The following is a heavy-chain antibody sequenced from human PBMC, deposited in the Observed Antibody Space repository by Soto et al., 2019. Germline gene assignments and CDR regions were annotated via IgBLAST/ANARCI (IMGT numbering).Heavy chain of an antibody. CDR1: GFTFKTYT. Sequence: PGGSLRLSCAASGFTFKTYTMNWVRQAPGKGLEWVSAIIGSGGATYSADSVKGRFTISRDNSKNTLYLQMIRLRAEDTAVYYCAKGSSGHYDSFDYWGQGILVTVSS. CDR3: AKGSSGHYDSFDY. J-gene: IGHJ4*02. CDR2: IIGSGGAT. D-gene: IGHD3-22*01. V-gene: IGHV3-23*01.